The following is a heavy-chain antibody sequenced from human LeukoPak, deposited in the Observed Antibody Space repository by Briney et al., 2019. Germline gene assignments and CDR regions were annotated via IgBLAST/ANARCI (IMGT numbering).Heavy chain of an antibody. V-gene: IGHV3-23*01. J-gene: IGHJ4*02. CDR2: ISGSGGST. CDR1: GFTFSSYA. Sequence: GGSLRLSCAASGFTFSSYAMSWVRQAPGKGLEWVSAISGSGGSTYYADSVKGRFTISGDNSKNTLYLQMNSLRAEDTAVYYCAKMDTAMVEYFDYWGQGTLVTVSS. D-gene: IGHD5-18*01. CDR3: AKMDTAMVEYFDY.